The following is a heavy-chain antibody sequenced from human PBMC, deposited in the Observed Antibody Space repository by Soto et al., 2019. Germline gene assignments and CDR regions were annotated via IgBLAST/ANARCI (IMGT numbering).Heavy chain of an antibody. J-gene: IGHJ6*02. CDR1: GYTFTSYD. V-gene: IGHV1-8*01. CDR2: MNPNSGNT. Sequence: QVQLVQSGAEVKKPGASVKVSCKASGYTFTSYDINWVRQATGQGLEWMGWMNPNSGNTGYAQQFQDGGTMTTNTAISTAYMELSSRRSEDTAVYYCARERTGTASMDVWGQGTTVTVSS. D-gene: IGHD1-1*01. CDR3: ARERTGTASMDV.